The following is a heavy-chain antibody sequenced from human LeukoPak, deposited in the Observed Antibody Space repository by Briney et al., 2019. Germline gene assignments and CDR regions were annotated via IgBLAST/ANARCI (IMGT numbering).Heavy chain of an antibody. CDR3: ARGPPNWGYDY. CDR1: GYTFTSYD. V-gene: IGHV1-8*01. D-gene: IGHD7-27*01. J-gene: IGHJ4*02. Sequence: EASVKVSCKASGYTFTSYDFNWVRQATGQRPEWMGWMSPNSGDTGYAQKFQDRVTMTRNTSISTAYMELRSLRSDDTAVYYCARGPPNWGYDYWGPGTLVTVSS. CDR2: MSPNSGDT.